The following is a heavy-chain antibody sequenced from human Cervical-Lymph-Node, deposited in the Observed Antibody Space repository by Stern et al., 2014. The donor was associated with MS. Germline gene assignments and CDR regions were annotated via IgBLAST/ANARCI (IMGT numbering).Heavy chain of an antibody. J-gene: IGHJ4*02. Sequence: VHLVESGPGLVRPSGTLSLTCTVSGGSIKNNNWWSWVRQPPGQGLEWIGQVFHSGDTNYNPSLKSRVTISVNKSKNEFSLRLTSVTAADTAVYFCAANGYSNPFFDVWGQGSQVTVSS. D-gene: IGHD5-18*01. CDR1: GGSIKNNNW. V-gene: IGHV4-4*02. CDR2: VFHSGDT. CDR3: AANGYSNPFFDV.